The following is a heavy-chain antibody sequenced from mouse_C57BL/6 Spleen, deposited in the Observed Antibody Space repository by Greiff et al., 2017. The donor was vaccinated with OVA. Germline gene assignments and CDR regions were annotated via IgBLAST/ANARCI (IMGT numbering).Heavy chain of an antibody. V-gene: IGHV1-76*01. J-gene: IGHJ2*01. CDR3: ARSDYDYDGDYFDY. CDR1: GYTFTDYY. D-gene: IGHD2-4*01. Sequence: VQLQQSGAELVRPGASVKLSCKASGYTFTDYYINWVKQRPGQGLEWIARIYPGSGNTYYNEKFKGKATLTAEKSSSTAYMQLSSLTSEDSAVYFCARSDYDYDGDYFDYWGQGTTLTVSS. CDR2: IYPGSGNT.